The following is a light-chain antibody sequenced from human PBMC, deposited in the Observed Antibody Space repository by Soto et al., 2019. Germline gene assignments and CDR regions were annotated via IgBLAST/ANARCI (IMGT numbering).Light chain of an antibody. CDR1: QNVASN. J-gene: IGKJ4*01. V-gene: IGKV3-15*01. CDR2: GAS. Sequence: EIVMTQSPATLSVSPGERATLSCRASQNVASNLAWYQQKPGQAPRLLIYGASTRATGMPARFSGSGSGTEFTLTISSLQSEDFAVYYCQQYNNGLTFGGGTTGDIK. CDR3: QQYNNGLT.